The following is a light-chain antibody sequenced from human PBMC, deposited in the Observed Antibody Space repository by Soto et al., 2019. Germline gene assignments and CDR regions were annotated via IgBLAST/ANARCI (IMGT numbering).Light chain of an antibody. CDR3: GSWDTSLSIYV. Sequence: QSLLTQPPSVSAAPGQRVTISCSGRTSNIGSNYVSWYQQLTGTAPRLLIYDNNQRPSGIPDRFSGSKSGTSATLGITGLQTGDEADYYCGSWDTSLSIYVFGTGTKLTVL. CDR2: DNN. J-gene: IGLJ1*01. V-gene: IGLV1-51*01. CDR1: TSNIGSNY.